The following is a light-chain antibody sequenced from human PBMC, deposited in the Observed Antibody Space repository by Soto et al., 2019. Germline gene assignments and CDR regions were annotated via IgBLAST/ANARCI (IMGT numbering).Light chain of an antibody. CDR2: KAS. CDR3: QQYNSYSGT. Sequence: DIQMTQSPSTLSASVGDRVTITCRASQSSSWLAWYQQNPGKAPKLLIYKASSLESGVPSRFSGSGSGTEFTLTISSLQPDDFAPYYCQQYNSYSGTFGQGTKLEIK. CDR1: QSSSW. V-gene: IGKV1-5*03. J-gene: IGKJ2*01.